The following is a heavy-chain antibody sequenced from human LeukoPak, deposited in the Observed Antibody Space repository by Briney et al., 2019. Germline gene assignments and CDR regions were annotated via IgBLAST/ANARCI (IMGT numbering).Heavy chain of an antibody. CDR2: IYHSGST. CDR1: GGSISSGGYY. J-gene: IGHJ4*02. Sequence: SETLSLTCTVSGGSISSGGYYWSWIRQPPGKGLEWIGYIYHSGSTYYNPSLKSRVTISVDRSKNQFSLKLSSVTAADTAVYYCARHYGSGSYCFDYWGQGSLVTVSS. D-gene: IGHD3-10*01. V-gene: IGHV4-30-2*01. CDR3: ARHYGSGSYCFDY.